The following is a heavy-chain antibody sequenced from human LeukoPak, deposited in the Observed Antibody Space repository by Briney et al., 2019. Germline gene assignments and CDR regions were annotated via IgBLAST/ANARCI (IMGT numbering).Heavy chain of an antibody. CDR2: IWYDGSNK. J-gene: IGHJ3*02. D-gene: IGHD3-16*01. CDR3: ARGVSYLGAFDI. CDR1: GFTFSSYG. Sequence: GRSLRLSCAASGFTFSSYGMHWVRQAPGKGLEWVAVIWYDGSNKYYADSVKGRFTISRDNSKNTLYLQMNSLGAEDTAVYYCARGVSYLGAFDIWGQGTMVTVSS. V-gene: IGHV3-33*08.